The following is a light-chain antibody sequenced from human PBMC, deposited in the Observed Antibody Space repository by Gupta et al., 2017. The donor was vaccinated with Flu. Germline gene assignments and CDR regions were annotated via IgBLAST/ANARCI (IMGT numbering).Light chain of an antibody. CDR3: QQYDKLPLT. CDR2: DAS. V-gene: IGKV1-33*01. CDR1: QDITNY. Sequence: DIHMTQSPPSLSASVGDRVTITCQASQDITNYLNWYQQKAGKAPKLLIYDASNLEAGVPSRFSGSGSGTDFTVTISSLQPEDIATDYCQQYDKLPLTVGGGTKVEIK. J-gene: IGKJ4*01.